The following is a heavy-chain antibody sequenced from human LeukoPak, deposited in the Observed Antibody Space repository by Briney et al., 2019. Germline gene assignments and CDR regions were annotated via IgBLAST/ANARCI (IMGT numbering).Heavy chain of an antibody. CDR1: GGSISSYY. V-gene: IGHV4-59*01. CDR3: ARSLGYSPRAFDI. D-gene: IGHD2-15*01. Sequence: SETLSLTCTVSGGSISSYYWSWLRQPPGKGLEWIGYIYYSGSTNYNPSLKSRVTISVDTSKNQFSLKLSSVTAADTAVYYCARSLGYSPRAFDIWGQGTMVTVSS. CDR2: IYYSGST. J-gene: IGHJ3*02.